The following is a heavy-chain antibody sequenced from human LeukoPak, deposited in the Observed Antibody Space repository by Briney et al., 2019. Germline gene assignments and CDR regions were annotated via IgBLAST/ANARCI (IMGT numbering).Heavy chain of an antibody. CDR1: GFTFCDYA. CDR3: TRELAVAGYYYYYGMDV. CDR2: IRSKAYGGTT. J-gene: IGHJ6*04. Sequence: PGGSLRLSCTASGFTFCDYAMSWVRQAPGKGLEWVGFIRSKAYGGTTEYAASVKGRFTISRDDSKSIAYLQMNSLKTEDTAVYYCTRELAVAGYYYYYGMDVWGKGPRSPSPQ. D-gene: IGHD6-19*01. V-gene: IGHV3-49*04.